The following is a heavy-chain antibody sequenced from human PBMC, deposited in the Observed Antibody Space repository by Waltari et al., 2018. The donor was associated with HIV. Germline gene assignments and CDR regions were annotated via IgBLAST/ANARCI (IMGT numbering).Heavy chain of an antibody. CDR3: ARGYSYDRSGEAFDI. V-gene: IGHV1-8*01. Sequence: QVQLVQSGAEGKNPGASVKVSCKASGDTLTNKDSTWVRQVTGQGLEWMGWMNPNSGNTGYAQKFQGRVTMTRNTSISTAYMELSSLRSEDTAVYYCARGYSYDRSGEAFDIWGQGTMVTVSS. J-gene: IGHJ3*02. D-gene: IGHD3-22*01. CDR2: MNPNSGNT. CDR1: GDTLTNKD.